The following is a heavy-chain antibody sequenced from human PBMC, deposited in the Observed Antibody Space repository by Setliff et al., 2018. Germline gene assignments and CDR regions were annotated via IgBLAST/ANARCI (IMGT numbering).Heavy chain of an antibody. CDR1: GDSISTYY. V-gene: IGHV4-4*07. J-gene: IGHJ4*02. CDR2: VFVDGST. CDR3: ARENGYCSGGACYFMFDY. D-gene: IGHD2-15*01. Sequence: PSETLSLTCTVSGDSISTYYWSWIRRPAGKGLEWIGRVFVDGSTNYNPSLKSRVTMSVDTSKNQFSLKLTSVTAADTAIYYCARENGYCSGGACYFMFDYWGQGTLVTVSS.